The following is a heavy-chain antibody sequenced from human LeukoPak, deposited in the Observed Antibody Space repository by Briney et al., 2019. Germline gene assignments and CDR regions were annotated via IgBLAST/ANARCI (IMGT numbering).Heavy chain of an antibody. CDR3: ARALTVTTGFFDY. Sequence: PSETLSLTCAVYGGSFSGYYWSWIRQPPGKGLEWIGEINHSGSTNYNPSLKSRVTISVDTSKNQFSLKLSSVTAADTAVYYCARALTVTTGFFDYWGQGTLVTVSS. CDR2: INHSGST. D-gene: IGHD4-17*01. V-gene: IGHV4-34*01. J-gene: IGHJ4*02. CDR1: GGSFSGYY.